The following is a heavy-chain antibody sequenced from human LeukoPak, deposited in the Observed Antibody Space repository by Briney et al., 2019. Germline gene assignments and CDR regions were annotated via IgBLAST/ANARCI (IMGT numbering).Heavy chain of an antibody. V-gene: IGHV7-4-1*02. CDR2: NNTNTGNP. J-gene: IGHJ4*02. CDR3: ARVPRITMIVVDEFDY. D-gene: IGHD3-22*01. CDR1: GYTFTSYA. Sequence: ASVKVSCKASGYTFTSYAMNWVRQAPGQGLEWMGWNNTNTGNPTYAQGFTGRFVFSLDTSVSTAYLQISSLKAEDTAVYYCARVPRITMIVVDEFDYWGQGTLVTVSS.